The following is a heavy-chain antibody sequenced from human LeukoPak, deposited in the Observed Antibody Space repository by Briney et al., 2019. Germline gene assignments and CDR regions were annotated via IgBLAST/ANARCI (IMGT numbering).Heavy chain of an antibody. D-gene: IGHD3-10*01. CDR2: INHSGST. CDR1: GGSFSGYY. CDR3: ARRRSGSVFDY. Sequence: SETLSLTCAVYGGSFSGYYWSWIRQPPGKGLEWIGEINHSGSTNHNPSLKSRVTISVDTSKNQFSLKLSSVTAADTAVYYCARRRSGSVFDYWGQGTLVTVSS. V-gene: IGHV4-34*01. J-gene: IGHJ4*02.